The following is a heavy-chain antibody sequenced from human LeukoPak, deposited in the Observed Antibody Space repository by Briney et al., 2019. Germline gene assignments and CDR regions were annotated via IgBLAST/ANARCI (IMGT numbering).Heavy chain of an antibody. V-gene: IGHV3-21*01. CDR1: GFTFTTYS. J-gene: IGHJ4*02. CDR2: ITSSSTSM. D-gene: IGHD3-9*01. Sequence: AGGSLRLSCAASGFTFTTYSMNWVRQAPGKGLEWVSSITSSSTSMYYADSVKGRFTSSRDNAKNSLYLQMNSLRAEDTAVYYCARTYYDILTGYNPYFDYWGQGTLVTVSS. CDR3: ARTYYDILTGYNPYFDY.